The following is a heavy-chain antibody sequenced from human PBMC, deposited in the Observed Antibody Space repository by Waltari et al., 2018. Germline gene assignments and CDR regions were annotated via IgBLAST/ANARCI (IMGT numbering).Heavy chain of an antibody. J-gene: IGHJ4*02. Sequence: VQLVQSGGGLVQPGGALRLSCAASGFTFSSHSMNWVRRAPGKGLEGVAYIKSGSSSIFSAVSVKGRFTISRDNAKNSLYLQMNSLRAEDTAVYYCAREPPYADYAFDFWGQGSLVTVSS. CDR3: AREPPYADYAFDF. CDR2: IKSGSSSI. D-gene: IGHD4-17*01. CDR1: GFTFSSHS. V-gene: IGHV3-48*04.